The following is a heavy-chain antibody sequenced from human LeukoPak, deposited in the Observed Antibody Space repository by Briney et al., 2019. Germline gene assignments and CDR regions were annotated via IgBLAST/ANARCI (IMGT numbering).Heavy chain of an antibody. D-gene: IGHD3-22*01. J-gene: IGHJ4*02. CDR3: AKDSAYYDSSGDYFDS. CDR1: GFTFRMFA. Sequence: GRSLRLSCAASGFTFRMFAMHWVRQTPSKGLEWVAVISYDGRTTYYRDSVKGRFTISRDDSKNTLYLQMSTLRSDDTAVYYCAKDSAYYDSSGDYFDSWGQGTLVTVSS. V-gene: IGHV3-30*18. CDR2: ISYDGRTT.